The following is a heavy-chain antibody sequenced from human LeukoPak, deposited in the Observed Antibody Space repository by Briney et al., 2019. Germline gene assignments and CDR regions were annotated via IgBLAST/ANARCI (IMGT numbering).Heavy chain of an antibody. D-gene: IGHD3-3*01. J-gene: IGHJ4*02. CDR1: GFTFSSYS. CDR3: ARTATYYDFWSGYYNFDY. CDR2: ISSSSSYI. Sequence: GGSLRLSCAASGFTFSSYSMNWVRQAPGKGLEWVSSISSSSSYIYYADSVKGRFTISRDNAKNSLYLQMNSLRAEDTAVYYCARTATYYDFWSGYYNFDYWGQGTLVTVSS. V-gene: IGHV3-21*01.